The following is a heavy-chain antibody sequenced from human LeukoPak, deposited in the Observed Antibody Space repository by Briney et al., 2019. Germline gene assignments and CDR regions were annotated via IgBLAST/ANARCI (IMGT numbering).Heavy chain of an antibody. CDR1: GFTFSSYA. D-gene: IGHD1-26*01. Sequence: GGSLRLSCAASGFTFSSYAMHWVRQAPGKGLEWVAVISYDGSNKYYADSVKGRFTISRDNSKNTLYLQMNSLRAEDTAVYYCARGGWWDHSPAVFDIWGQGTMVTVSS. CDR3: ARGGWWDHSPAVFDI. J-gene: IGHJ3*02. V-gene: IGHV3-30*04. CDR2: ISYDGSNK.